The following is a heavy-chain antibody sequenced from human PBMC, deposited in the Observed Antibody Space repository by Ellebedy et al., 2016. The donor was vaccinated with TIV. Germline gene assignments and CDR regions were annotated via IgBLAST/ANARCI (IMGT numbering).Heavy chain of an antibody. V-gene: IGHV4-30-4*02. CDR3: ARDVYSVSGYNYQYMDV. CDR2: IYYNGNT. J-gene: IGHJ6*03. Sequence: SETLSLXXSVSGGSITSGDYYWSWNRQPPGKGLEWIGHIYYNGNTNYNPSLKSRLTISLDTSKNQFSLKLSSVTAADTAVYFCARDVYSVSGYNYQYMDVWGRGTTVTVS. CDR1: GGSITSGDYY. D-gene: IGHD3-3*01.